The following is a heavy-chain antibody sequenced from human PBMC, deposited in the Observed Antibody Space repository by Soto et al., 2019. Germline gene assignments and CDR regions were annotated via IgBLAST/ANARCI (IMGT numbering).Heavy chain of an antibody. J-gene: IGHJ4*02. CDR1: GGSFSGYY. CDR2: INHSGST. D-gene: IGHD3-9*01. V-gene: IGHV4-34*01. Sequence: QVQLQQWGAGLLKPSETLSLTCAVYGGSFSGYYWSWIRQPPGKGLEWIGEINHSGSTNYNPSLKSRVTISVDTSKSQFSLKLSSVTAADTAVYYCASRRSGLRYFDWLLAFDYWGQGTLVTVSS. CDR3: ASRRSGLRYFDWLLAFDY.